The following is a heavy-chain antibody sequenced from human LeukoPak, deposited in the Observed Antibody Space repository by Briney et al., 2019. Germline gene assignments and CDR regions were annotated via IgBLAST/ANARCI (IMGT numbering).Heavy chain of an antibody. Sequence: GGCLRLSCAASGFTFSDYYMSWIHQAPGKGLEWVSYISSSGSTIYYADSVKGRFTISRDNAKNSLYLQMNSLRAEDTAVYYCSRFEISPYYYDSSGYSDAFDIWGQGTMVTVSS. CDR3: SRFEISPYYYDSSGYSDAFDI. CDR1: GFTFSDYY. D-gene: IGHD3-22*01. CDR2: ISSSGSTI. J-gene: IGHJ3*02. V-gene: IGHV3-11*01.